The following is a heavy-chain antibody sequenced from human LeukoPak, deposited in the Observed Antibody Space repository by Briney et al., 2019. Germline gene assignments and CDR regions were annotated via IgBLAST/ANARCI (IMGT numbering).Heavy chain of an antibody. Sequence: SQTLSLTCAISGDSVSSNSVVWNWIRQSPSRGLEWLGRTYYRSGWYYHYAVSVKSRITINPDTSKNQFSLQLNSVTPDGTGVYYCARLLNAAFDIWGLGTMVTVSS. CDR3: ARLLNAAFDI. J-gene: IGHJ3*02. CDR2: TYYRSGWYY. V-gene: IGHV6-1*01. CDR1: GDSVSSNSVV.